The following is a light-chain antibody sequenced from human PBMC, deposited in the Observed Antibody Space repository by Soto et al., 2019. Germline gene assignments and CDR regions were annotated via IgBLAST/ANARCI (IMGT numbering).Light chain of an antibody. CDR2: DAS. J-gene: IGKJ5*01. Sequence: DIQITQSPSSLSASVGDRVTITCQASQDINNFLIWYQQKPGKAPKLLIYDASDLETGVPSRFSGSGSGTGFTFTISSLQPEDFATYYCQQYESLPLTFGQGTRLEIK. CDR3: QQYESLPLT. CDR1: QDINNF. V-gene: IGKV1-33*01.